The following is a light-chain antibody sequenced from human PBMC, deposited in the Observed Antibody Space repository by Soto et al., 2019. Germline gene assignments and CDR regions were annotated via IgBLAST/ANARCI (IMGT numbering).Light chain of an antibody. V-gene: IGKV3-20*01. J-gene: IGKJ2*01. Sequence: EILLTQSPGTLSLSPGERATLSCRTSQSVGSTYLAWYQQKPGQAPRLLIYEASRRATGNPDRFSGSGSGTDFTLTICRLEPEDFAVYYCQQFGTSPRYTFGQGTKLEI. CDR1: QSVGSTY. CDR3: QQFGTSPRYT. CDR2: EAS.